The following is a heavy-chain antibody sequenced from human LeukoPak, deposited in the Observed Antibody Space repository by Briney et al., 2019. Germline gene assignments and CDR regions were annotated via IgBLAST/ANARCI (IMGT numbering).Heavy chain of an antibody. J-gene: IGHJ4*02. D-gene: IGHD5-12*01. Sequence: GGSLRLSCAASGFTFSSYGMHWVRQAPGRGLEWVAVISYDGSNKYYADSVKGRFTISRDNSKNTLYLQMNSLRAEDTAVYYCAKGGGYESAGDYWGQGTLVTVSS. V-gene: IGHV3-30*18. CDR3: AKGGGYESAGDY. CDR1: GFTFSSYG. CDR2: ISYDGSNK.